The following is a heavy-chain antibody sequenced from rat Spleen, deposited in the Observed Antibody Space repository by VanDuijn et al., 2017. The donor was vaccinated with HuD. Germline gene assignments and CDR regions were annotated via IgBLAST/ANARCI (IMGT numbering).Heavy chain of an antibody. CDR3: ARRHYGYTDYFDH. Sequence: EVQLVESGGGLVQPGRSLKLSCAASGFTFSNYYMAWVRQAPKKGLEWVATISTSGSRTSYPDSVKGRFTISRDNAKSSLYLQMDSLGSEDTATYYCARRHYGYTDYFDHWGQGVMVTVSS. D-gene: IGHD1-11*01. CDR1: GFTFSNYY. CDR2: ISTSGSRT. J-gene: IGHJ2*01. V-gene: IGHV5-25*01.